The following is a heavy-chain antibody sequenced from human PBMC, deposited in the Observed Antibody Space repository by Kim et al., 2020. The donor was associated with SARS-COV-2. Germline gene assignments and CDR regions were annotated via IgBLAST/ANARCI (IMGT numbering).Heavy chain of an antibody. J-gene: IGHJ5*02. CDR3: ARHGGSGWFWYNWFDP. CDR2: IYYSGST. V-gene: IGHV4-59*08. CDR1: GGSISSYY. Sequence: SETLSLTCTVSGGSISSYYWSWIRQPPGKGLEWIGYIYYSGSTNYNPSLKSRVTISVDTSKNQFSLKLSSVTAADTAVYYCARHGGSGWFWYNWFDPWGQGTLVTVSS. D-gene: IGHD6-19*01.